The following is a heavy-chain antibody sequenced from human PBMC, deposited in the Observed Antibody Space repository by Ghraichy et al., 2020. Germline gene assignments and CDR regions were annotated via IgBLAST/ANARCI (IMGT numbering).Heavy chain of an antibody. Sequence: GGSLRLSCAASGFTFSNAWMSWVRQAPGKGLEWVGLFKSKTDGGTTDYAAPVKGRFTISRDDSKNTLYLQTNSLKTEDTAVYYCATGYCSGGSCYYYGMDVWGQGTTVTVSS. D-gene: IGHD2-15*01. J-gene: IGHJ6*02. CDR3: ATGYCSGGSCYYYGMDV. CDR2: FKSKTDGGTT. CDR1: GFTFSNAW. V-gene: IGHV3-15*01.